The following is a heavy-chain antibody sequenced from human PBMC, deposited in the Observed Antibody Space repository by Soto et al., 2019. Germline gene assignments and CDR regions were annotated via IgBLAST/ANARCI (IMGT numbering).Heavy chain of an antibody. Sequence: GASVKVSCKASGYTFTTYAMHWVRQAPGQSLEWMGWINAGNGNTKYSQKFQGRVTITRDTSASTAYMELSSLRSEDTAVYYCARLLWFGELTLDYWGQGTLVTVSS. V-gene: IGHV1-3*01. CDR2: INAGNGNT. J-gene: IGHJ4*02. D-gene: IGHD3-10*01. CDR1: GYTFTTYA. CDR3: ARLLWFGELTLDY.